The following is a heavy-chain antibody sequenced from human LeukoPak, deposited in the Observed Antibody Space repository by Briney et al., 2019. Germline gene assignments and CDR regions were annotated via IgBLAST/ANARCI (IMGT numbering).Heavy chain of an antibody. Sequence: GGSLRLSCAASGFTFSDYSMTWVRQAPGKGLEWISYIGIDSGNTNYADSVKGRFPISGDKAKNSLYLQMNSLRVEDTAVYYCARDYKYAFDNWGQGTLVTVSS. V-gene: IGHV3-48*01. CDR1: GFTFSDYS. J-gene: IGHJ4*02. D-gene: IGHD5-24*01. CDR3: ARDYKYAFDN. CDR2: IGIDSGNT.